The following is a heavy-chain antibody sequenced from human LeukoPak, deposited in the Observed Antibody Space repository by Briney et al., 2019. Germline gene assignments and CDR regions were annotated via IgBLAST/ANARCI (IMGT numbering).Heavy chain of an antibody. V-gene: IGHV4-59*01. CDR3: ARGGGNSGHDAFDI. D-gene: IGHD4-23*01. CDR1: GGSISSYY. Sequence: SETLSLTCTVSGGSISSYYWSWIRQPPGKGPEWIGYIYYSGSTNYNPSLKSRVTISVDTSKNQFSLKLSSVTAADTAVYYCARGGGNSGHDAFDIWGQGTMVTVSS. J-gene: IGHJ3*02. CDR2: IYYSGST.